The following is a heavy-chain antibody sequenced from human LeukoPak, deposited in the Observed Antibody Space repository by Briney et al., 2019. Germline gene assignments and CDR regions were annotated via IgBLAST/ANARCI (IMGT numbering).Heavy chain of an antibody. D-gene: IGHD5-24*01. CDR1: GFTFSSSA. CDR2: IVVGSGNT. Sequence: GASVKVSCKASGFTFSSSAMQWVRQARGQRLEWIGRIVVGSGNTNYAQKFQERVTITRDMSTSTAYMELSSLRSEDTAVYYCAAGLEAATNMLDYYYYGMDVWGQGTTVTVSS. J-gene: IGHJ6*02. CDR3: AAGLEAATNMLDYYYYGMDV. V-gene: IGHV1-58*02.